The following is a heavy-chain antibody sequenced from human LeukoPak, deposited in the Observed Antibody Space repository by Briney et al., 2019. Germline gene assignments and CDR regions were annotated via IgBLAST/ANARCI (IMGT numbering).Heavy chain of an antibody. V-gene: IGHV1-2*02. D-gene: IGHD2-2*02. CDR3: ARDQYTDYCSSTSCYTTVGAFDI. J-gene: IGHJ3*02. CDR2: INPNSGGT. CDR1: GYTFTGHF. Sequence: GSSVKVACQASGYTFTGHFMHWVRQTRGQGLDWMGWINPNSGGTNYAQMFKGRVTMTRDTSISTAYTELSRLRSDDTAVYYCARDQYTDYCSSTSCYTTVGAFDIWGQGTMVTVSS.